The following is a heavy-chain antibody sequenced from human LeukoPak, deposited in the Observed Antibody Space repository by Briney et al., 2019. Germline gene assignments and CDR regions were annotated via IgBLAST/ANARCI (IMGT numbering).Heavy chain of an antibody. CDR1: GGSISSSSYY. CDR2: IYYSGST. J-gene: IGHJ6*03. V-gene: IGHV4-39*07. CDR3: ARNDFWSGYYAYYYYYMDV. D-gene: IGHD3-3*01. Sequence: SETLSLTCTVSGGSISSSSYYWGWIRQPPGKGLEWIGSIYYSGSTYYNPSLKSRVTISVDTSKNQFSLKLSSVTAADTAVYYCARNDFWSGYYAYYYYYMDVWGKGTTVTVSS.